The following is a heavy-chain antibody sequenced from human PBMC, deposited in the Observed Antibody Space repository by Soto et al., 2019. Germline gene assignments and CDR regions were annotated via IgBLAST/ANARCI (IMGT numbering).Heavy chain of an antibody. D-gene: IGHD4-17*01. CDR2: ISTSSSYI. Sequence: GGSLRLSCAASGFTPSGYSMNWVRQAPGKGLEWVSSISTSSSYIHYADSVKGRFTISRDNAENSLYLQMNSLRAEDTAIYYCARETPLHPDYGGNPFSDYWGQGTLVTVSS. CDR1: GFTPSGYS. CDR3: ARETPLHPDYGGNPFSDY. J-gene: IGHJ4*02. V-gene: IGHV3-21*01.